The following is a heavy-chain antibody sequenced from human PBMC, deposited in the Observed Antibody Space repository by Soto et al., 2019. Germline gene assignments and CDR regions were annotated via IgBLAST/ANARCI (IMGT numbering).Heavy chain of an antibody. J-gene: IGHJ3*02. CDR3: VRDLGGWSSGWCRHDI. V-gene: IGHV4-4*02. Sequence: QVQLQESGPGLVKPSGTLSLTCAVSGGSISSSNWWSWVRQPPGKGLEWIGEIYHSGSTNYNPSLNRRVTISVYKSKNQFSLKLSSVTAADTAVYYCVRDLGGWSSGWCRHDICGQGTIVTVSS. CDR2: IYHSGST. CDR1: GGSISSSNW. D-gene: IGHD6-19*01.